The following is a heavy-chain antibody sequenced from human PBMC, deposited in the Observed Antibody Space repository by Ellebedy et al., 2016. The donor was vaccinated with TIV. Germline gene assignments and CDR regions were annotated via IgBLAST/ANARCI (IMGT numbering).Heavy chain of an antibody. J-gene: IGHJ6*03. Sequence: SETLSLXCTVSGDSIATSTYYWGWIRQYPGKGLEWIGSMYHYGTTYYNPSLKSRVTISVHTSENQVSLKLTSVTAADTAVYYCARHKGFYTDVWGKGTTGTVSS. CDR2: MYHYGTT. CDR3: ARHKGFYTDV. V-gene: IGHV4-39*01. CDR1: GDSIATSTYY.